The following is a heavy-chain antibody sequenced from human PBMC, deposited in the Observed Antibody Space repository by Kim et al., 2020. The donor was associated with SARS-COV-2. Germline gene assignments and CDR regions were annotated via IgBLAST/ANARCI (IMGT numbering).Heavy chain of an antibody. Sequence: ASVKVSCKASGYTFTSYGISWVRQAPGQGLEWMGWISAYNGNTNYAQKLQGRVTMTTDTSTSTAYMELRSLRSDDTAVYYCARALVYSYGLWSAFDIWGQGTMVTVSS. CDR1: GYTFTSYG. J-gene: IGHJ3*02. CDR2: ISAYNGNT. D-gene: IGHD5-18*01. CDR3: ARALVYSYGLWSAFDI. V-gene: IGHV1-18*01.